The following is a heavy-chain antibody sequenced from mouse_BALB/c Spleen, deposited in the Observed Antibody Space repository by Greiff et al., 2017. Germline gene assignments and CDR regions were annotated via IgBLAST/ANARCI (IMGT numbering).Heavy chain of an antibody. Sequence: EVQLQESGGGLVQPGGSLRLSCAASGFTFTDYYMRWVRQPPGKALEWLGFISNNANGNTTEYSVSVKGRFTISRDNTQSILYLQMNTLRAEDSAAYYCARDGSCFLDYWGQGTSVTVSA. D-gene: IGHD1-1*02. CDR2: ISNNANGNTT. CDR3: ARDGSCFLDY. CDR1: GFTFTDYY. J-gene: IGHJ4*01. V-gene: IGHV7-3*02.